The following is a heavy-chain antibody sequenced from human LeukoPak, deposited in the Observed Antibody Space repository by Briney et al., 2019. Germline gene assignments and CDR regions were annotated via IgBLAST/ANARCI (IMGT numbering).Heavy chain of an antibody. CDR3: ARGVYDILTGYRIDY. Sequence: PGGSLRLSCAASGFTFSSYWMSWVRQAPGKGLEWVANIKQDGSEKYYADSVKGRFTISRDNAKNSLYLQMNSLRAEDTAVYYCARGVYDILTGYRIDYWGQGTLVTVSS. D-gene: IGHD3-9*01. V-gene: IGHV3-7*03. CDR1: GFTFSSYW. J-gene: IGHJ4*02. CDR2: IKQDGSEK.